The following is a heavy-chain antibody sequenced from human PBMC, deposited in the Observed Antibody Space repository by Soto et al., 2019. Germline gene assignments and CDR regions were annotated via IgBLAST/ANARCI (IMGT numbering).Heavy chain of an antibody. Sequence: QVQLVESGGGVVQPGRSLRLSCAASGFTFSSYGMHWVRQAPGKGLEWGAVISYDGSNKYYADSVKGRFTISRDNSKNTRYLQMNSLRAEDTAVYYCAKGGTIFGVVMSYFDYWGQGTLVTVSS. J-gene: IGHJ4*02. CDR2: ISYDGSNK. CDR1: GFTFSSYG. V-gene: IGHV3-30*18. D-gene: IGHD3-3*01. CDR3: AKGGTIFGVVMSYFDY.